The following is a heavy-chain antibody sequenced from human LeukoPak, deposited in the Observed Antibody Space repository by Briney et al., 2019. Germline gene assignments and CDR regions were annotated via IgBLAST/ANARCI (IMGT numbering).Heavy chain of an antibody. Sequence: GGSLRLSCAPSGFTFSRHGMHWVRQAPGKGLEWVSSISSSSSYIYYADSVKGRFTISRDNAKNSLYLQMNSLRAEDTAVYYCARVAVVTPHFDYWGQGTLVTVSS. D-gene: IGHD4-23*01. CDR2: ISSSSSYI. V-gene: IGHV3-21*01. J-gene: IGHJ4*02. CDR1: GFTFSRHG. CDR3: ARVAVVTPHFDY.